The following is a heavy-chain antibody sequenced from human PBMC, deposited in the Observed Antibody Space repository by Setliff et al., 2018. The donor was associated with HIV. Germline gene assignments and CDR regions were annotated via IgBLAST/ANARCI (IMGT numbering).Heavy chain of an antibody. Sequence: PSETLSLTCAVYGGSFSGYYWSWIRQPPGKGLEWIGEINHSGNTNYNTSLKSRVTISVDTSKNQFTLNLNSVTAADTAVYYCATHCTSTSCYSAGLDYWGQGTLVTVSS. CDR2: INHSGNT. CDR1: GGSFSGYY. J-gene: IGHJ4*02. V-gene: IGHV4-34*01. CDR3: ATHCTSTSCYSAGLDY. D-gene: IGHD2-2*01.